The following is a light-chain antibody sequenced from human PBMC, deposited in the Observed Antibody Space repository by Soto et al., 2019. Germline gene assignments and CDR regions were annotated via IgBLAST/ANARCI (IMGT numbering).Light chain of an antibody. J-gene: IGLJ2*01. Sequence: QSVLTQPASVSGSPGQSITISCTGTSSDVGFYNYVSWYQQHPGKAPKLMIFEVSNRPSGVSSRFSGSKSGNTASLTISGLQAEDEGDYHCSSYSTTSSPHVLFGGGTKLTVL. CDR2: EVS. V-gene: IGLV2-14*01. CDR3: SSYSTTSSPHVL. CDR1: SSDVGFYNY.